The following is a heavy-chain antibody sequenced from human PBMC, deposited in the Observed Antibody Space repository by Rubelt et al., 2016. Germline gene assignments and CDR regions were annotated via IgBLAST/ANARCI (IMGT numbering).Heavy chain of an antibody. V-gene: IGHV4-39*01. CDR1: GGSISSSSYY. Sequence: QLQLQESGPGLVKPSETLSLTCTVSGGSISSSSYYWGWIRQPPGKGLEWIGSIYYSGSTYYNPSRRGECTLTGDTSKNPFSRKLSFVTAADTAVYYGARHWVRGVIITRGFDYWGQGTLVTVSS. CDR2: IYYSGST. J-gene: IGHJ4*02. D-gene: IGHD3-10*01. CDR3: ARHWVRGVIITRGFDY.